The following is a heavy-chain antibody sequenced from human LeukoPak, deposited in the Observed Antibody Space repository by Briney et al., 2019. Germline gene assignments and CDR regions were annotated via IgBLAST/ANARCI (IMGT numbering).Heavy chain of an antibody. J-gene: IGHJ4*02. V-gene: IGHV3-30-3*01. CDR2: TSSDLNVK. CDR1: GFTFRNYV. Sequence: GGSLRLSCAASGFTFRNYVIHWVRQAPGKGLEWVAVTSSDLNVKLYADSVKGRFTISRDNSRSTLYLQMNSLRPEDTATYYCAREGYYGSGSPPSLYFDYWGQGTLVTDSS. CDR3: AREGYYGSGSPPSLYFDY. D-gene: IGHD3-10*01.